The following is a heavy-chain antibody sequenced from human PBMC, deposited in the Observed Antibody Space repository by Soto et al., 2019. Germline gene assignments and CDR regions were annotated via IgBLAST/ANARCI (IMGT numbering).Heavy chain of an antibody. V-gene: IGHV4-4*02. J-gene: IGHJ4*02. CDR3: VTSLNYDFWRDGGRHYYFDY. CDR2: IYHGGST. CDR1: GGSISASYW. Sequence: PSETLSLTCGVSGGSISASYWWNWVRQTPGGGLEWIGRIYHGGSTAYNPSLKSRVTMSLDKSKNQFSLNLSSLSAADTAVYYCVTSLNYDFWRDGGRHYYFDYWGQGILVTVSS. D-gene: IGHD3-3*01.